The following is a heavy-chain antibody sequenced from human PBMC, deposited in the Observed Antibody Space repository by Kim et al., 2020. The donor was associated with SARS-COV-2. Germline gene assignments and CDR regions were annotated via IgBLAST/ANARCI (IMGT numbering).Heavy chain of an antibody. CDR3: ARSVRIAAAGTFRPPTPDAFDI. J-gene: IGHJ3*02. Sequence: SETLSLTCTVSGGSISSSSYYWGWIRQPPGKGLEWIGSIYYSGSTYCNPSLKSRVTISVDTSKNQFSLKLSSVTAADTAVYYCARSVRIAAAGTFRPPTPDAFDIWGQGTMVTVSS. V-gene: IGHV4-39*01. CDR1: GGSISSSSYY. CDR2: IYYSGST. D-gene: IGHD6-13*01.